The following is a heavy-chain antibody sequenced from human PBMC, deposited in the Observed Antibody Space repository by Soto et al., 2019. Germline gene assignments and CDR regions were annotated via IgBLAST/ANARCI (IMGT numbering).Heavy chain of an antibody. Sequence: SVKVSCKASGGTFSSYAISWVRQAPGQGLEWMGGIIPIFGTANYAQKFQGRVTITADKSTSTAYMELSSLRSEDTAVYYCASPPGGRNYYYYGMDVWGQGTTVTVSS. V-gene: IGHV1-69*06. CDR2: IIPIFGTA. CDR1: GGTFSSYA. D-gene: IGHD3-16*01. CDR3: ASPPGGRNYYYYGMDV. J-gene: IGHJ6*02.